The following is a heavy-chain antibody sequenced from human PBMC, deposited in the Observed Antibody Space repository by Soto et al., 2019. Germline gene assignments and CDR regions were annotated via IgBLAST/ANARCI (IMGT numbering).Heavy chain of an antibody. CDR1: SGSISSSNW. V-gene: IGHV4-4*02. Sequence: LRRTLSLTCAVSSGSISSSNWWCGVRQPPGKGLEGIGGIYHSGSTNYNPSLKSRVTISVDTSKNQFSLKLSSVTAADTAVYYCARPYCSSTSCYANWFDPWGQGTLVTVSS. J-gene: IGHJ5*02. CDR2: IYHSGST. D-gene: IGHD2-2*01. CDR3: ARPYCSSTSCYANWFDP.